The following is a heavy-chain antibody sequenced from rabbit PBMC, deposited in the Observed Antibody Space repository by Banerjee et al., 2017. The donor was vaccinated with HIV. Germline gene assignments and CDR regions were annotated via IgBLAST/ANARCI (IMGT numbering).Heavy chain of an antibody. D-gene: IGHD4-1*01. Sequence: QSLEESGGDLVKPGASPTLTCKASGFSFSGPYFMCWVRQAPGKGPEWIACMDVGNPDIYYASWAKGRFTISKTSSITVTLQMTSLTAADTATYFCARTGTSGWADYFNLWGPGTLVTVS. CDR1: GFSFSGPYF. J-gene: IGHJ4*01. V-gene: IGHV1S40*01. CDR2: MDVGNPDI. CDR3: ARTGTSGWADYFNL.